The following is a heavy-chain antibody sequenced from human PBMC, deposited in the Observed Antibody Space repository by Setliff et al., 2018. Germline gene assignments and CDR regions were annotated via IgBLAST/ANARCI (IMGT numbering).Heavy chain of an antibody. CDR1: GFTFSSYS. CDR2: ISTSSSYI. D-gene: IGHD3-10*01. J-gene: IGHJ4*02. Sequence: PGESLKVSCAASGFTFSSYSMNWVRQAPGKGLEWVSSISTSSSYIYYADSVKGRFTISRDNAKKSLFLQMDNLRTEDTAVYYCFGAGTCSYWGQGTLVTVSS. V-gene: IGHV3-21*01. CDR3: FGAGTCSY.